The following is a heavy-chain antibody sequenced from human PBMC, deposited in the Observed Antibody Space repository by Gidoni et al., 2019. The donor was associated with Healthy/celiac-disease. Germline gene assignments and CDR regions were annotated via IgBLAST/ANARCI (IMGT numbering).Heavy chain of an antibody. CDR1: GGSIISISYY. D-gene: IGHD2-2*01. V-gene: IGHV4-39*01. CDR2: IYYSWST. Sequence: QLQLQESGPGLVKPSETLSLTCTVSGGSIISISYYWGWVRQPPGKGLEWIGSIYYSWSTYYNPSLKSRVTISVDTSKNQFSLKLSSVTAADTAVYYCARFIVVVPAAPRAAFDIWGQGTMVTVSS. CDR3: ARFIVVVPAAPRAAFDI. J-gene: IGHJ3*02.